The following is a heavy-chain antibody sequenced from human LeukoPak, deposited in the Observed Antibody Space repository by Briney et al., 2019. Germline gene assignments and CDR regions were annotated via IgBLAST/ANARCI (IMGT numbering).Heavy chain of an antibody. CDR3: ARDGSYDSSGYHDY. CDR2: ISSSSTYI. D-gene: IGHD3-22*01. CDR1: GFTFSSYS. V-gene: IGHV3-21*01. Sequence: PGGSLRLSCAASGFTFSSYSMNWVRQAPGKGLEWVSSISSSSTYIYYADSVKGRFTISRDNAKNSLYLQMNSLRAEDTAVYYCARDGSYDSSGYHDYWGQGTLVTVSS. J-gene: IGHJ4*02.